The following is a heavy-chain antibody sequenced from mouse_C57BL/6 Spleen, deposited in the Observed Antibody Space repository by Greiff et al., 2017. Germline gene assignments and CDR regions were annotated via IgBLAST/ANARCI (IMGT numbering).Heavy chain of an antibody. CDR3: ARATTVVAYYFDY. Sequence: QVQLQQPGAELVKPGASVKMSCKASGYTFTSYWITWVKQRPGQGLEWIGDIYPGSGSTNYNEKFKSKSTLTVDTSSSTAYMQLSSLTSEDSAVYYCARATTVVAYYFDYWGQGTTLTVSS. D-gene: IGHD1-1*01. J-gene: IGHJ2*01. V-gene: IGHV1-55*01. CDR2: IYPGSGST. CDR1: GYTFTSYW.